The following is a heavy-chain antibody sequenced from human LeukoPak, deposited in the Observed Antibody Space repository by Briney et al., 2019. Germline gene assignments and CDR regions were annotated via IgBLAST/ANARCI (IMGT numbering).Heavy chain of an antibody. CDR2: INPNSGGT. D-gene: IGHD3-22*01. V-gene: IGHV1-2*02. J-gene: IGHJ2*01. CDR3: ARDATPDSSGCYYDPSWYFDL. Sequence: GASVKVSCKASGYTFTGYYMHWVRQAPGQGLEWMGWINPNSGGTNYAQKFQGRVTMTRDTSISTAYMELSRLRSDDTAVYYCARDATPDSSGCYYDPSWYFDLWGRGTLVTVSS. CDR1: GYTFTGYY.